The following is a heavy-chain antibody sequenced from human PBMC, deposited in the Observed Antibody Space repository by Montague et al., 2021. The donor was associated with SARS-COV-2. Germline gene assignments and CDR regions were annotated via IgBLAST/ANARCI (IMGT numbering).Heavy chain of an antibody. CDR3: ARGSGHYYSPFDN. Sequence: SETLSLTCTVSGGSISTYPWSWIRQPAGKALEWIGRIHSNGDTTYNPSLKSRVTMSVDTSKNQFSLKMTSVTAADTAMYYCARGSGHYYSPFDNWGQETWSPSPQ. D-gene: IGHD2-15*01. CDR2: IHSNGDT. V-gene: IGHV4-4*07. J-gene: IGHJ4*01. CDR1: GGSISTYP.